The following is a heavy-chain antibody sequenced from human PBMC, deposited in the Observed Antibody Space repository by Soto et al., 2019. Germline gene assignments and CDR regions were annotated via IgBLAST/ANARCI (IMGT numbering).Heavy chain of an antibody. CDR1: GYTFTSYA. D-gene: IGHD3-9*01. V-gene: IGHV1-3*01. CDR3: AREDRYYYILTGYSPYYYYYYMDV. J-gene: IGHJ6*03. CDR2: INAGNGNT. Sequence: ASVKVSCKASGYTFTSYAMHWVRQAPGQRLEWMGWINAGNGNTKYSQKFQGRVTITRDTSASTAYMELSSLRSEDTAVYYCAREDRYYYILTGYSPYYYYYYMDVWGKGTTVTVSS.